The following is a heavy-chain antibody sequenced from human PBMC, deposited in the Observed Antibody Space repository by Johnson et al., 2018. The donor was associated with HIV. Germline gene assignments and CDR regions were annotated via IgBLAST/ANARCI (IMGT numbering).Heavy chain of an antibody. D-gene: IGHD3-16*01. Sequence: QMQLVESGGGLVQPGGSLRLSCAASGFTFSSYGMHWVRKAPGKGLEWMALISYDGSNKYYADSVKGRFTISRDNSKNTLYLQMNSLRAEDTAVYYCARGGKRVMAAFDIWGQGTMLTVSS. CDR1: GFTFSSYG. CDR3: ARGGKRVMAAFDI. J-gene: IGHJ3*02. V-gene: IGHV3-30*03. CDR2: ISYDGSNK.